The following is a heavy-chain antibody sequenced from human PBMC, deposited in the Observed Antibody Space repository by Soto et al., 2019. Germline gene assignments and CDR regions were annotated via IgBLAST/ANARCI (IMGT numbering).Heavy chain of an antibody. Sequence: QLHLQESGPRLLKPSETLSLTCTVSGVSITSTTHYWAWIRQPPGKSLEWIGCVYYTGTTYSAASLTRRLTMSVDTSKNQFSLNLNSGTAADTAIYYCARLSYCFTDGCIFDSWGQGILVTVSS. CDR3: ARLSYCFTDGCIFDS. J-gene: IGHJ4*02. CDR2: VYYTGTT. V-gene: IGHV4-39*01. D-gene: IGHD2-8*02. CDR1: GVSITSTTHY.